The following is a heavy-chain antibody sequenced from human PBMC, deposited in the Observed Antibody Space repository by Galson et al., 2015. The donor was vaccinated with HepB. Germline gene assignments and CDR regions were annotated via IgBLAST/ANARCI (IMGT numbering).Heavy chain of an antibody. J-gene: IGHJ4*02. CDR3: SFWSGYSFLTF. D-gene: IGHD5-18*01. CDR2: ISYDGSNK. CDR1: GFTFSSYA. Sequence: SLRLSCAASGFTFSSYAMHWVRQAPGKGLEWVAVISYDGSNKYYADSVKGRFTISRDNPKNTLYLQMNSLRADDTAVYYCSFWSGYSFLTFWGQGTLVPVSS. V-gene: IGHV3-30-3*01.